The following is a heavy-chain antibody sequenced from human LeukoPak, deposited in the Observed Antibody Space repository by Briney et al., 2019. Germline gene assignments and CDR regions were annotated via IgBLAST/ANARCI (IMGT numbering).Heavy chain of an antibody. CDR3: ARGQLTGDDELFDY. V-gene: IGHV3-11*04. D-gene: IGHD7-27*01. CDR1: GFIFSDYY. CDR2: ISNRNSIM. Sequence: GGSLRLSCAASGFIFSDYYMGWIRQAPGKGLEWVSYISNRNSIMYYADSVKGRFTISRDNAKNSLYLQVNSLRAEDTAVYYCARGQLTGDDELFDYWGQGTLVTVSS. J-gene: IGHJ4*02.